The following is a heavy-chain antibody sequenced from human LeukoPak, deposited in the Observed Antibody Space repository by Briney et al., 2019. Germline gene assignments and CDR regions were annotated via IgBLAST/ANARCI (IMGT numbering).Heavy chain of an antibody. CDR2: ISAYNGNT. CDR1: GYTFTSYG. J-gene: IGHJ3*02. D-gene: IGHD3-3*01. V-gene: IGHV1-18*01. Sequence: ASVKVSCKASGYTFTSYGISWVRQAPGQGLEWMGWISAYNGNTNYAQKLQGRVTMTTDTSTSTAYMELRSLRSDDTAVYYCARGLTIFGVVTTEKDAFDIWRQGTMVTVSS. CDR3: ARGLTIFGVVTTEKDAFDI.